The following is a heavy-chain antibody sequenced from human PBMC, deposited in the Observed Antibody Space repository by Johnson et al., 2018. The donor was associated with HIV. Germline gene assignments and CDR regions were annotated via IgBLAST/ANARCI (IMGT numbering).Heavy chain of an antibody. D-gene: IGHD5-24*01. V-gene: IGHV3-66*02. CDR2: IYSGGST. CDR1: GFTFSSYA. Sequence: VQLVESGGGLVQPGRSLRLSCAASGFTFSSYAMRWVRQAPGKGLEWVSVIYSGGSTYYADSVKGRFTISRDNSKNTLYLQMNSLRAEDTAVYYCARDQVVEMATIIGDDAFDIWGQGTMVTVSS. J-gene: IGHJ3*02. CDR3: ARDQVVEMATIIGDDAFDI.